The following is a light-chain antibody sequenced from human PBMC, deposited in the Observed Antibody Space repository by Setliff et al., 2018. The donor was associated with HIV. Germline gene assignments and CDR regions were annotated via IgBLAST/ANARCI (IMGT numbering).Light chain of an antibody. Sequence: SYELTQPPSVSVAPGKTARITCGGNDIGSKSVHWYQQKPGQAPVLVIYYDSDRPSGIPERFSGFNSGNTATLTISRVEAGDEADYYCQVWDTSSDHPGFGTGTTVTVL. CDR2: YDS. V-gene: IGLV3-21*04. J-gene: IGLJ1*01. CDR3: QVWDTSSDHPG. CDR1: DIGSKS.